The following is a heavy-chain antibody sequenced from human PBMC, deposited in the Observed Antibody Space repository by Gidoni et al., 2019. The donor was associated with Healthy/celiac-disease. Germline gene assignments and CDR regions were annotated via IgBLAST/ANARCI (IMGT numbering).Heavy chain of an antibody. Sequence: GGEWVAVISYDGSNKYYADSVKGRFTISRDNSKNTLYLQMNSLRAEDTAVYYCARDRESSDMQGYYGMDVWGQGTTVTVSS. J-gene: IGHJ6*02. D-gene: IGHD3-22*01. V-gene: IGHV3-30*01. CDR3: ARDRESSDMQGYYGMDV. CDR2: ISYDGSNK.